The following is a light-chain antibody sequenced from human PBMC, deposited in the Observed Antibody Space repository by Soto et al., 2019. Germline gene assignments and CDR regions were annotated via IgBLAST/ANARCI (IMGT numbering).Light chain of an antibody. J-gene: IGLJ3*02. CDR3: SSYTSRSTV. V-gene: IGLV2-14*01. Sequence: QSALTQPASVSGSPGQSITISCTGTSSDVGGYNYVSWYQQHPGKAPKLMIYEVSNRPSGVSNRFSGSKSGNTASLTISGLQAEYEADYYCSSYTSRSTVFGGGTKLTVL. CDR1: SSDVGGYNY. CDR2: EVS.